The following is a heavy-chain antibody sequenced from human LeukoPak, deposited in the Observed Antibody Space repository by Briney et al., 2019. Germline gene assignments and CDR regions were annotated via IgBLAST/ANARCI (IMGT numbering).Heavy chain of an antibody. CDR3: SRENGAFSPFCY. V-gene: IGHV4-4*02. J-gene: IGHJ4*02. CDR2: ISLSGLT. CDR1: GFTFSSYA. Sequence: PGRSLRLSCAASGFTFSSYAMHWVRQPPGQGLEWIGEISLSGLTNYNPSLKSRVTVSLDKSKNLLFLKMTSVTAADTAVYYCSRENGAFSPFCYWGQGTLVTVSS. D-gene: IGHD3-3*01.